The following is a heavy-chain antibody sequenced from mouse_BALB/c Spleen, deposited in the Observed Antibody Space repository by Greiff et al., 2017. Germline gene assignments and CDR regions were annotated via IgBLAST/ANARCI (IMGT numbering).Heavy chain of an antibody. CDR3: ASGPYYFDY. J-gene: IGHJ2*01. V-gene: IGHV1-9*01. CDR2: ILPGSGGT. CDR1: GYTFGSYW. Sequence: QVQLQQSGAELMKPGASVKISCKATGYTFGSYWIEWVKQRPGHGLEWIGEILPGSGGTNYNEKFKGKATFTADTSSNTAYMQLSSLTSEDSAVYYCASGPYYFDYWGQGTTLTVSS.